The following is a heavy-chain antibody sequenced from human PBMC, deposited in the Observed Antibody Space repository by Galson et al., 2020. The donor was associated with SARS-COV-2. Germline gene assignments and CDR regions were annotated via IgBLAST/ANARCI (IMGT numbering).Heavy chain of an antibody. D-gene: IGHD3-22*01. CDR2: LSYDGSSK. V-gene: IGHV3-30-3*01. J-gene: IGHJ3*01. CDR3: ARTSFSYENSGVPAFDV. Sequence: GESLKISCAASGFTLSRFRMHWVRQAPGKGLEWVASLSYDGSSKIYGDSVKGRFTISRDNSHNTLYLQVNSLRAEDKAVYYCARTSFSYENSGVPAFDVWVKGAMLTVSS. CDR1: GFTLSRFR.